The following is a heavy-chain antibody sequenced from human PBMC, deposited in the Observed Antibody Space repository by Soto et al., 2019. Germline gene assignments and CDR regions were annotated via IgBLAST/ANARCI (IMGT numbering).Heavy chain of an antibody. CDR1: GGSISRYY. CDR2: AYYSGDT. D-gene: IGHD6-19*01. Sequence: SETLSLTCSVSGGSISRYYWSWIRQPPGKGLEWIGYAYYSGDTGYNPSLQSRVTMAVDTSKNQVSLKLTSVTAADTAVYYCAKPIVTGTDWIDPWGQGTLVTVSS. CDR3: AKPIVTGTDWIDP. J-gene: IGHJ5*02. V-gene: IGHV4-59*01.